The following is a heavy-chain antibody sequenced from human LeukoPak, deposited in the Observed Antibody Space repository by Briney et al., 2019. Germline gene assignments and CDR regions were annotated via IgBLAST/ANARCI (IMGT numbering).Heavy chain of an antibody. J-gene: IGHJ4*02. D-gene: IGHD3-3*01. Sequence: GGSLRLSCAASGFTFNSYSMNWVRQAPGKGLEWVSSISSSSGYIYYADSVKGRFTISRDNAKNSLYLQMNSLRAEDTAVYYCARDHYDFWSGYYPGVHYFDYWGQGTLVTVSS. CDR3: ARDHYDFWSGYYPGVHYFDY. CDR1: GFTFNSYS. CDR2: ISSSSGYI. V-gene: IGHV3-21*01.